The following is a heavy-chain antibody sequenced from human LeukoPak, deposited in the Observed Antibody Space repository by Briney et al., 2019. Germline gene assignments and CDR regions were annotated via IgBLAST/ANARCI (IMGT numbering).Heavy chain of an antibody. V-gene: IGHV3-15*01. CDR2: IKSKGNGGTI. J-gene: IGHJ4*02. CDR1: GFTFPNAW. Sequence: GGSLRLSCAASGFTFPNAWVNWVRQAPGKGLEWVGHIKSKGNGGTIDYAAPVKGRFTISGDVSKNTVYLQMNSLEIEDTAVYFCTTDPGTGVRGYWGQGTLVTVSS. D-gene: IGHD3-10*01. CDR3: TTDPGTGVRGY.